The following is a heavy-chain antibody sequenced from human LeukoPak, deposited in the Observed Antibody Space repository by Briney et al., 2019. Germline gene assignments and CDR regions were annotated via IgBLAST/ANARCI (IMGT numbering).Heavy chain of an antibody. CDR2: INHSGST. D-gene: IGHD6-13*01. CDR1: GGSISSSSYY. Sequence: SETLSLTCTVSGGSISSSSYYWSWIRQPPGKGLEWIGEINHSGSTNYNPSLKSRVTISVDTSKNQFSLKLSSVTAADTAVYYCARDFEQQHFFDYWGQGTLVTVSS. V-gene: IGHV4-39*07. J-gene: IGHJ4*02. CDR3: ARDFEQQHFFDY.